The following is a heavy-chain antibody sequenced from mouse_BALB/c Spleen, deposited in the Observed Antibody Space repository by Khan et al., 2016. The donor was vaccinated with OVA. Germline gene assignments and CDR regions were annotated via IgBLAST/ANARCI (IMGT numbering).Heavy chain of an antibody. D-gene: IGHD1-1*01. CDR1: GYTFTSYW. J-gene: IGHJ4*01. CDR2: IAPGSGSS. Sequence: DLVKPGASVKLSCKASGYTFTSYWINWIKQRPGQGLEWIGRIAPGSGSSSYNEMFKGKATLTLDTSSRKAYNKISRLSSEDSDVYYCARENYYGRNCYAREDWGKGTSVNVSS. V-gene: IGHV1S41*01. CDR3: ARENYYGRNCYARED.